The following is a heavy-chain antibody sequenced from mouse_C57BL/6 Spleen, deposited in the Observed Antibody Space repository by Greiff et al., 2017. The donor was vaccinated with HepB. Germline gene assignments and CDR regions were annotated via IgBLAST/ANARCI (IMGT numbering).Heavy chain of an antibody. J-gene: IGHJ4*01. CDR2: INPNNGGT. V-gene: IGHV1-18*01. CDR1: GYTFTDYN. Sequence: VQLQQSGPELVKPGASVKIPCKASGYTFTDYNIDWVKQSHGKSLEWIGDINPNNGGTIYNQKFKGKATLTVDKSSSTAYMELRSLTSEDTAVYYCARGGEWAMDYWGQGTSVTVSS. CDR3: ARGGEWAMDY.